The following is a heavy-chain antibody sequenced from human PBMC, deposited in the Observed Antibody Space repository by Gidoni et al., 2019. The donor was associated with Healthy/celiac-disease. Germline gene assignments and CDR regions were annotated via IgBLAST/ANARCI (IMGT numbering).Heavy chain of an antibody. V-gene: IGHV3-64D*06. J-gene: IGHJ4*02. D-gene: IGHD2-21*01. CDR3: GQGVCGGDCYGIDY. Sequence: EVQLVESGGGLVQPGGSLRLSCSASGFTFSSYAMHWVRQAPGKGLEYVSAISSNGGSTYYADSVKGRFTISRDNSKNTLYLQMSSLRAEDTAVYYCGQGVCGGDCYGIDYWGQGTLVTVSS. CDR2: ISSNGGST. CDR1: GFTFSSYA.